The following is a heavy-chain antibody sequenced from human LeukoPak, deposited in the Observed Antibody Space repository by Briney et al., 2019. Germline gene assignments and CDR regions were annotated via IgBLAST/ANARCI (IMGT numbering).Heavy chain of an antibody. CDR3: ARTNYYDSSGYAYYYYYYMDV. V-gene: IGHV1-69*05. J-gene: IGHJ6*03. Sequence: SVKVSCKASGGTFSSYAISWVRQAPGQGLEWMGGIIPIFGTANYAQKFQGRVTITMDESTSTAYMELSSLRSEDTAVYYCARTNYYDSSGYAYYYYYYMDVWGKGTTVTVSS. D-gene: IGHD3-22*01. CDR2: IIPIFGTA. CDR1: GGTFSSYA.